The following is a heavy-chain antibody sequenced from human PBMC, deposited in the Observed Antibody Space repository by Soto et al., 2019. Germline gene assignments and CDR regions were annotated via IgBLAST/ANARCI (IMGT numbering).Heavy chain of an antibody. CDR2: ISAYNGNT. CDR3: ARKRGRYGNFDY. Sequence: QVQLVQSGAEVKKPGASVKVSCKASGYTFTSYGISWVRQAPGQGLEWMGWISAYNGNTNYAQKLQGRVTMTTATSTSTACMEMRSLRSDVTAVYYCARKRGRYGNFDYSGQGTLDAVSS. J-gene: IGHJ4*02. CDR1: GYTFTSYG. V-gene: IGHV1-18*01. D-gene: IGHD4-17*01.